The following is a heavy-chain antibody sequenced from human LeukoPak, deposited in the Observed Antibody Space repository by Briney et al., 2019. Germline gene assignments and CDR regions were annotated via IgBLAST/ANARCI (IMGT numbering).Heavy chain of an antibody. CDR2: ISSSSSYI. CDR1: GFTFSSYS. J-gene: IGHJ6*03. CDR3: ARGKEGSSIAPRRTKNYYYMDV. V-gene: IGHV3-21*01. Sequence: GGSLRLSCAASGFTFSSYSMNWVRQAPGKGLEWVSSISSSSSYIYYADSVKGRFTISRDNAKNSLYLQMNSLRAEDTAAYYCARGKEGSSIAPRRTKNYYYMDVWGKGTTVTISS. D-gene: IGHD6-6*01.